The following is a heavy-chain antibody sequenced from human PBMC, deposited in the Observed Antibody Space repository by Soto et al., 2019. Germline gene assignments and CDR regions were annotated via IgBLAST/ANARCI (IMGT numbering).Heavy chain of an antibody. CDR3: ARDVGYCSGGSCYSAGSWFDP. CDR2: ISSSGSTI. D-gene: IGHD2-15*01. Sequence: GGSLRLSCAASGFTFSDYYMSWIRQAPGKGLEWVSYISSSGSTIYYAGSVKGRFTISRDNAKNSLYLQMNSLRAEDTAVYYCARDVGYCSGGSCYSAGSWFDPWGQGTLVTVSS. J-gene: IGHJ5*02. V-gene: IGHV3-11*01. CDR1: GFTFSDYY.